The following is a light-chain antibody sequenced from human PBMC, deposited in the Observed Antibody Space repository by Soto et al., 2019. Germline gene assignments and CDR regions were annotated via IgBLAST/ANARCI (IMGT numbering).Light chain of an antibody. V-gene: IGKV1-5*01. CDR1: QTISNW. CDR2: DAS. Sequence: DIQMTQSPSTLSASVGDRVTITCRASQTISNWLAWYQQKPGKAPKLLIYDASSLESGIPSRFSGSGSGTEFTLTITSLQSEDFAVYYCQQYNNWPLWTFGQGTKVDIK. J-gene: IGKJ1*01. CDR3: QQYNNWPLWT.